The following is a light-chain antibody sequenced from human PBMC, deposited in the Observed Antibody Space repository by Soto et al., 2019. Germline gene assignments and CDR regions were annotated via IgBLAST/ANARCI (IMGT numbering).Light chain of an antibody. V-gene: IGLV2-11*01. CDR2: DVT. CDR1: SSDVGGYNY. Sequence: LTQPRSVSGSPGQSVTISCTGTSSDVGGYNYVSWYQRHPDKAPKVMIYDVTKRPSGVPDRFSGSKSGNTASLTISGLQAGDEADYYCCSYAGSYIYVFGTG. J-gene: IGLJ1*01. CDR3: CSYAGSYIYV.